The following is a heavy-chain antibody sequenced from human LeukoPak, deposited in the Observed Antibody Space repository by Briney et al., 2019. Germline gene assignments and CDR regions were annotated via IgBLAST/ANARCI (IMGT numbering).Heavy chain of an antibody. V-gene: IGHV1-69*05. CDR2: IIPIFGTA. D-gene: IGHD7-27*01. Sequence: GASVKVSCKASGGTFSSYAISWVRQAPGQGLEWMGGIIPIFGTANYAQKFQGRVTITTDESTSTAYMELSSLRFEDTAVYYCARAAGEEPGFDYWGQGTLVTVSS. CDR3: ARAAGEEPGFDY. J-gene: IGHJ4*02. CDR1: GGTFSSYA.